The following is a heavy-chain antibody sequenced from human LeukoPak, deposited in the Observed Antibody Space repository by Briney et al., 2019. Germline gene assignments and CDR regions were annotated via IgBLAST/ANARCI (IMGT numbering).Heavy chain of an antibody. D-gene: IGHD6-19*01. CDR3: ARDGDRYSSGWLHDY. J-gene: IGHJ4*02. Sequence: ASVKVSCKASGYTFTGYYMHWVRQAPGQGLEWMGWIYPNSGGTNYAQKFQGRVTMTRDTSISTAYMELSRLRSDDTAVYYCARDGDRYSSGWLHDYWGQGTLVTVSS. CDR2: IYPNSGGT. CDR1: GYTFTGYY. V-gene: IGHV1-2*02.